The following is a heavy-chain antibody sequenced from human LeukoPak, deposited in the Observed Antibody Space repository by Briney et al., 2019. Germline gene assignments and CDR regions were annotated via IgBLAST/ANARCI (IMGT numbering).Heavy chain of an antibody. D-gene: IGHD3-22*01. J-gene: IGHJ4*02. V-gene: IGHV3-30*02. CDR2: IRYDGNNK. Sequence: GGSLRLSCAASGFTFSSYGMHWVRQAPGKGLEWVTFIRYDGNNKYYTDSVKGRFTISRDNSKNTLYLQMNSLRAEDTAVYYCAKDRYFYDSSGYLDYWGQGTLVTVSS. CDR1: GFTFSSYG. CDR3: AKDRYFYDSSGYLDY.